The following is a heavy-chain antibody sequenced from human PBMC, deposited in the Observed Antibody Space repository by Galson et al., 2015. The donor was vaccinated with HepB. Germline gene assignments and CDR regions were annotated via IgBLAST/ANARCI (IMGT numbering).Heavy chain of an antibody. D-gene: IGHD2-2*02. CDR1: GFTFSSYW. CDR2: INSDGSST. V-gene: IGHV3-74*01. J-gene: IGHJ6*03. CDR3: ARMDIVVVPAAIQGSYYYYYMDV. Sequence: SLRLSCAASGFTFSSYWMYWVRQAPGKGLVWVSRINSDGSSTSYADSVKGRFTISRDNAKNTLYLQMNSLRAEDTAVYYCARMDIVVVPAAIQGSYYYYYMDVWGQGTLVTVSS.